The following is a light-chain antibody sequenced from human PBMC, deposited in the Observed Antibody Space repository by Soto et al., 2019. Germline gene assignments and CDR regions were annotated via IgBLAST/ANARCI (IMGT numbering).Light chain of an antibody. J-gene: IGKJ3*01. CDR2: AAS. V-gene: IGKV1-12*02. CDR1: QGISTW. CDR3: QQANSFPFT. Sequence: DIQMTQSPSSVSASVGDRVTITCRASQGISTWVAWYQQKPGKAPKLLIYAASSLQSGVPSRFSGSASGTDFTLSISSLQPEDFATYYCQQANSFPFTVGPGTKVDI.